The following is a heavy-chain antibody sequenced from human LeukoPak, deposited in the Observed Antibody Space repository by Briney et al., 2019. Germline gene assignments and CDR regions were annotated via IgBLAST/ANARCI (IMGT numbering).Heavy chain of an antibody. J-gene: IGHJ4*02. V-gene: IGHV1-46*01. Sequence: GASVKVSCKASGYTFTSYYMHWVRQAPGQGLEWMGIINPSGGSTSYAQKFQGRVTMTRDMSTSTDYMELSSLRSEDTAVYYCAGGRTDIVVVPATLRNYYFDYWGQGTLVTVSS. CDR3: AGGRTDIVVVPATLRNYYFDY. CDR2: INPSGGST. CDR1: GYTFTSYY. D-gene: IGHD2-2*01.